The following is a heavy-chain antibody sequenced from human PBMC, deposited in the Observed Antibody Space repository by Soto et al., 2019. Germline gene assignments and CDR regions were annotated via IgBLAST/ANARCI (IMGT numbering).Heavy chain of an antibody. V-gene: IGHV1-69*12. CDR2: IIPICGTA. Sequence: QVQLVQSGAEVKKPGSSVKVSCKASGGTFISYAISWVRQAPGQGLEWMGGIIPICGTANYAQKFQGRVTITADEPTSTAYMELSSLRSEDTAVYYCARESHGDSGVYYYGMDVWGQGTTVTVSS. J-gene: IGHJ6*02. CDR1: GGTFISYA. CDR3: ARESHGDSGVYYYGMDV. D-gene: IGHD4-17*01.